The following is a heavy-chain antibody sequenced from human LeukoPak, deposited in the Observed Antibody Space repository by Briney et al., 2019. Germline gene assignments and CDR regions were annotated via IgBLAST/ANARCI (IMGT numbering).Heavy chain of an antibody. D-gene: IGHD2-15*01. CDR3: ARDRVCSGGSCYSGFDY. CDR2: ISSSSSYT. Sequence: GGSLRLSCAASGFTFSDYYMSWIRQAPRKGLEWVSYISSSSSYTNYADSVKGRFTISRDNAKNSLYLQMNSLRAEDTAVYYCARDRVCSGGSCYSGFDYWGQGTLVTVSS. CDR1: GFTFSDYY. J-gene: IGHJ4*02. V-gene: IGHV3-11*06.